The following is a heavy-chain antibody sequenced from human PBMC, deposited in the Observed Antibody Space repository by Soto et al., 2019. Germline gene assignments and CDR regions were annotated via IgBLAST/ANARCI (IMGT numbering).Heavy chain of an antibody. D-gene: IGHD3-22*01. J-gene: IGHJ4*02. V-gene: IGHV1-18*01. CDR2: ISAYNGNT. Sequence: ASVKVSCKASGYTFTSYGISWVRQDPGQGLEWVGWISAYNGNTNYAQKLQGRVTMTTDTSTSTAYMELRSLRSDDTAVYYCARGYYDSSGYYLYFDFDYWGQRTLVTVSS. CDR3: ARGYYDSSGYYLYFDFDY. CDR1: GYTFTSYG.